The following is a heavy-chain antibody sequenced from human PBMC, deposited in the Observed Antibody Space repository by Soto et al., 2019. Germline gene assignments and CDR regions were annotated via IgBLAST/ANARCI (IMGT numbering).Heavy chain of an antibody. CDR2: IKSKTDGGTT. CDR3: TTGHILTGYYYFAY. Sequence: EVQLVESGGGLVKPGGSLRLSCAASGFTFSNAWMSWVRQAPGKGLEWVGRIKSKTDGGTTDYAAPVKGRFTISRDDSKNTLYLQMTSLKTEDTAVYYCTTGHILTGYYYFAYWGQGTLVTVS. J-gene: IGHJ4*02. V-gene: IGHV3-15*01. D-gene: IGHD3-9*01. CDR1: GFTFSNAW.